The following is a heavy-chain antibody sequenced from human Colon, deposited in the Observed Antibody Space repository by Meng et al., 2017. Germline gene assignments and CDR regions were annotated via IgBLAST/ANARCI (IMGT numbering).Heavy chain of an antibody. CDR2: INPDSGAT. Sequence: QVQLVQSGAEVKKPGASMKLSCKASGYRFPGYYLHWVRQAPGRGLEWMGRINPDSGATIYAQKFQGRVTMTRDTAINTSYMELSGLRSDDTAIYYCARVWSSSVIDFWGQGTLVTVSS. CDR3: ARVWSSSVIDF. D-gene: IGHD2-21*01. V-gene: IGHV1-2*06. CDR1: GYRFPGYY. J-gene: IGHJ4*02.